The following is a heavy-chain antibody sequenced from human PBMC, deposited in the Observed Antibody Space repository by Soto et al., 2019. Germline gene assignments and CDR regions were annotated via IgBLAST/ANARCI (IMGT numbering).Heavy chain of an antibody. CDR3: ARDPSIRYYYDSSGQVDWFDP. CDR2: ISSSSSTI. D-gene: IGHD3-22*01. V-gene: IGHV3-48*02. CDR1: GFTFSSYS. J-gene: IGHJ5*02. Sequence: GGSLRLSCAASGFTFSSYSMNWVRQAPGKGLEWVSYISSSSSTIYYADSVKGRFTISRDNAKNSLYLQMNSLRDEYTAVYYCARDPSIRYYYDSSGQVDWFDPWGQGTLVTVSS.